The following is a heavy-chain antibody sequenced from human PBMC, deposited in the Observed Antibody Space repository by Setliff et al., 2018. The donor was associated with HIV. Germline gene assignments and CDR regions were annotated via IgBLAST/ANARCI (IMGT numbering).Heavy chain of an antibody. V-gene: IGHV3-7*01. Sequence: GGSLRLSCAASGYTFSTYWMIWVRQAPGKGLEWVANIDQDGSEKNYVDSVKGRFTISRDNAENSLYLQLNSLRAEDTAVYYCARKLRPGYGMDVWGQGTPVTVSS. CDR2: IDQDGSEK. CDR3: ARKLRPGYGMDV. D-gene: IGHD3-10*01. J-gene: IGHJ6*02. CDR1: GYTFSTYW.